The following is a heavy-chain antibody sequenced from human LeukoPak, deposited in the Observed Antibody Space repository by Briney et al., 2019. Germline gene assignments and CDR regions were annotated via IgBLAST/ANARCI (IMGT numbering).Heavy chain of an antibody. CDR1: GYSIISNYF. Sequence: PSETLSLTCTVSGYSIISNYFWGWIRQPPGKGLEWIGTIYHSGSTYYSPSLKSRVTVSVDTSKNEFSLKLSSVTAADTAVYFCARGIVGSRDFYFRYYFDYWGQGTLVTVSS. CDR3: ARGIVGSRDFYFRYYFDY. J-gene: IGHJ4*02. CDR2: IYHSGST. D-gene: IGHD3/OR15-3a*01. V-gene: IGHV4-38-2*02.